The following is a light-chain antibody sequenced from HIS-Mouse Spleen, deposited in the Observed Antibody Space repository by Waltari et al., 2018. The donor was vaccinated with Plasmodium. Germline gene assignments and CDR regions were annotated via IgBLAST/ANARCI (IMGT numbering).Light chain of an antibody. V-gene: IGLV3-10*01. CDR1: ALPKKY. CDR3: YSTDSSGNHRV. CDR2: EVS. J-gene: IGLJ3*02. Sequence: SYELTQPPSVSVSPGQTARITCSGDALPKKYAYWDQQKSGQAPLLVIYEVSKPPSGIPGRFSGSSSGTKATLTISGAQVEDEADYYCYSTDSSGNHRVFGGGTKLTVL.